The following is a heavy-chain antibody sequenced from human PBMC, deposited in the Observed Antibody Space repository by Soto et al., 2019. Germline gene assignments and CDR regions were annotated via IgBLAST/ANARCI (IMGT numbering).Heavy chain of an antibody. CDR2: IYYSGST. CDR3: ARAREFLEWLGSNWFDP. D-gene: IGHD3-3*01. CDR1: GGSISSGGYY. Sequence: QVQLQESGPGLVKPSQTLSLTCTVSGGSISSGGYYWSWIRQHPGKGLEWIGYIYYSGSTYYNPSLKGRVTISVDTSKNQFSLKLSSVTAADTAVYYCARAREFLEWLGSNWFDPWGQGTLVTVSS. J-gene: IGHJ5*02. V-gene: IGHV4-31*03.